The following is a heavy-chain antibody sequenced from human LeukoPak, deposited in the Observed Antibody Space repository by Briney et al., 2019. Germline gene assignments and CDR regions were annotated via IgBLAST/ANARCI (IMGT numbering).Heavy chain of an antibody. CDR3: ARDLRGKGDAFDI. J-gene: IGHJ3*02. V-gene: IGHV3-7*04. Sequence: GGSLRFSCAASGFTFSWYWMSWVRQAPGKGLEWVANIKQDGSEKYYVDSVKGRFTISRDNAKNSLSLQMNSLRAEDTAVYYCARDLRGKGDAFDIWGQGTMVTVSS. CDR1: GFTFSWYW. CDR2: IKQDGSEK.